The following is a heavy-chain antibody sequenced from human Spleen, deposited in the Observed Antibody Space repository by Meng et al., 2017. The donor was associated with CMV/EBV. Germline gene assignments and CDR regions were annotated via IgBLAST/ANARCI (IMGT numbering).Heavy chain of an antibody. V-gene: IGHV3-23*01. Sequence: GESLKISCAASGFTFSSYAMSWVRQAPGKGLEWVSAISGSGGSTYYADSVEGRFTISRDNSKNTLYLQMNSLRAEDTAVYYCAKADDFWTFDYWGQGTLVTVSS. J-gene: IGHJ4*02. CDR1: GFTFSSYA. CDR2: ISGSGGST. CDR3: AKADDFWTFDY. D-gene: IGHD3-3*01.